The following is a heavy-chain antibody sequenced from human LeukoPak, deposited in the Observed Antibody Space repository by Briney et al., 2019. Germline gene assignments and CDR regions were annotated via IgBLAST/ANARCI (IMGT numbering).Heavy chain of an antibody. J-gene: IGHJ4*02. D-gene: IGHD4-11*01. CDR3: ARGLVPGFLDY. Sequence: GGSLRLSCAASGFTFSSSWMYWVRHAPGKGLVWVSRINSDESITTYADSVKGRFTISRDNAKNTLYLQMNSLRAEDTAVYYCARGLVPGFLDYWGQGTPGTVSS. CDR2: INSDESIT. CDR1: GFTFSSSW. V-gene: IGHV3-74*01.